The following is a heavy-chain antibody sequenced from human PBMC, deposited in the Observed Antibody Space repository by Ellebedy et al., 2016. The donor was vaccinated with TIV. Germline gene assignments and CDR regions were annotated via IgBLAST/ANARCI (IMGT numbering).Heavy chain of an antibody. CDR2: IQLCYSHT. J-gene: IGHJ4*02. D-gene: IGHD3-16*01. V-gene: IGHV5-51*01. CDR1: GYSFNNYW. CDR3: VANKGSYDELRIDK. Sequence: KVSCKGSGYSFNNYWIVCVRRMPGRGLEWMGMIQLCYSHTTYSPSCQCHVTISADDSTSTAYLQWRSLEPSDDTMDYSVANKGSYDELRIDKWGQGTLVTVSS.